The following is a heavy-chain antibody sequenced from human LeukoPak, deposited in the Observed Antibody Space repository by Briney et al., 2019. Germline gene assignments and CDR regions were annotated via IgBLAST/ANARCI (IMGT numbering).Heavy chain of an antibody. V-gene: IGHV1-2*02. J-gene: IGHJ4*02. CDR2: INPNSGGT. Sequence: ASVKVSCKASGYTFTSYGISWVRQAPGQGLEWMGWINPNSGGTNYAQKFQGRVTMTRDTSISTAYMELSRLRSDDTAVYYCARLPAAAPRDYWGQGTLVTVSS. CDR1: GYTFTSYG. CDR3: ARLPAAAPRDY. D-gene: IGHD6-13*01.